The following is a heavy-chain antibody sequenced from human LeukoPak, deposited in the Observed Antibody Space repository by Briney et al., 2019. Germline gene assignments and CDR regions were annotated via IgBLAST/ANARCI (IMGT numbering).Heavy chain of an antibody. CDR2: INPNSGGT. D-gene: IGHD6-19*01. V-gene: IGHV1-2*02. CDR1: GYTFTGYY. J-gene: IGHJ4*02. CDR3: ATDGAVAGTAYPEY. Sequence: ASVPVSCKASGYTFTGYYIHWVRQAPGQGLEWMGWINPNSGGTKYAQKFQGRVTMTRDTSISTAYMELSSLTSDDTALYYCATDGAVAGTAYPEYWGQGTLVTVSS.